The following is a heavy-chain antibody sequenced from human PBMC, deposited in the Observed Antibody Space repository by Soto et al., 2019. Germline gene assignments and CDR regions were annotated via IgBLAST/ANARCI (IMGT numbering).Heavy chain of an antibody. Sequence: GGSMILSCAAAEFTFSSYWMSWVRQAPGKGLEWVANIKQDGSEKYYVDSVKGRFTISRDNAKNSLYLQMNSLRAEDTAVYYCARGLKWFGELYAYYYYYMDVWGKGTTVTVSS. CDR3: ARGLKWFGELYAYYYYYMDV. CDR2: IKQDGSEK. D-gene: IGHD3-10*01. J-gene: IGHJ6*03. V-gene: IGHV3-7*01. CDR1: EFTFSSYW.